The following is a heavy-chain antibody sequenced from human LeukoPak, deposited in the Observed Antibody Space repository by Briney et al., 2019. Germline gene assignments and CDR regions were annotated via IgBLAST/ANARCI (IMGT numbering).Heavy chain of an antibody. CDR1: GFTFSSYA. D-gene: IGHD3-10*01. J-gene: IGHJ4*02. Sequence: GGSLRLSCAASGFTFSSYAMSWVRQAPGKGLEWVSAISGSGGSTYYADSVKGRFTISRDNSKNTLFLHMNSLRAEDTAVYSCAKGYYGSGSYGWFDYWGQGTLVTVSS. CDR2: ISGSGGST. V-gene: IGHV3-23*01. CDR3: AKGYYGSGSYGWFDY.